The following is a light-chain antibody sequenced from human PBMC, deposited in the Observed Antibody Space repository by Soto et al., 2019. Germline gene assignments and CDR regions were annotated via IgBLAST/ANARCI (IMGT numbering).Light chain of an antibody. V-gene: IGLV2-8*01. J-gene: IGLJ1*01. CDR3: SSYAGSNNFDV. CDR1: SSDVGGYNY. Sequence: QSVLTQPPSASGSPGQSVTISCTGTSSDVGGYNYVSWYQQHPGKAPKLMIYEVFKRPSGVPDRFSGSKSGNTASLTVSALQAEDEADYYCSSYAGSNNFDVFGTGTKVTV. CDR2: EVF.